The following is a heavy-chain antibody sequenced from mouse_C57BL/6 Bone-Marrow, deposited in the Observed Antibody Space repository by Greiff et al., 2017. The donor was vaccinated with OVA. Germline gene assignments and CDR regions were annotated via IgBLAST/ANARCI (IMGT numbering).Heavy chain of an antibody. Sequence: EVKLVESGGGLVKPGGSLKLSCAASGFTFSDYGMHWVRQAPEKGLEWVAYISSGSSTIYYADTVKGRFTISRDNAKNTLFLQMTSLRSEDTAMYYCARYGSSSYYYAMDYWGQGTSVTVSS. D-gene: IGHD1-1*01. V-gene: IGHV5-17*01. J-gene: IGHJ4*01. CDR1: GFTFSDYG. CDR2: ISSGSSTI. CDR3: ARYGSSSYYYAMDY.